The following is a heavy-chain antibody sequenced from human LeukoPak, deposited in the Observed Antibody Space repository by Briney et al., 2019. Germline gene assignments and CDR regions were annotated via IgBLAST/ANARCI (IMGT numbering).Heavy chain of an antibody. Sequence: ASVKVSCKASGYTFTRYDINWLRQATGQGLEWMGWMNPNSGNTGYAQKFQGRVTMTRNTSISTAYMELSSLRSEDTAVYYCARAPPYSSSSVYYYYYMDVWGKGTTVTVSS. CDR1: GYTFTRYD. V-gene: IGHV1-8*01. CDR2: MNPNSGNT. CDR3: ARAPPYSSSSVYYYYYMDV. D-gene: IGHD6-6*01. J-gene: IGHJ6*03.